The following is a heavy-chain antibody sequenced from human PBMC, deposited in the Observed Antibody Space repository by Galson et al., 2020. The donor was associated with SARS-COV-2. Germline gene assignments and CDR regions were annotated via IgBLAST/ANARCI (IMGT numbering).Heavy chain of an antibody. V-gene: IGHV3-23*01. J-gene: IGHJ4*02. CDR3: AKNYGDGTPFYDY. Sequence: GESLKISCAASGFAFSTYAMTWVRQGPGKGLEWIAAISGSGGFTYHADSVKGRFTISRDNSKNTLYLQMNSLRAEDTAVYYCAKNYGDGTPFYDYWGQGALVTVPS. D-gene: IGHD4-17*01. CDR2: ISGSGGFT. CDR1: GFAFSTYA.